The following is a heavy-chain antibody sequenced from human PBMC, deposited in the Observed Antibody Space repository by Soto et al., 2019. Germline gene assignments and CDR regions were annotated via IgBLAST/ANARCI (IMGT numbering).Heavy chain of an antibody. Sequence: GSLRLSCAASGFTVSTSQMTWVRQAPGKGLEWVSTISGSGGSTYYADSVKGRFTISRDNSKNTLYLQMNSLRAEDTAVYYCAKDQGSSWYEIDYWGQGTLVTVSS. CDR3: AKDQGSSWYEIDY. CDR1: GFTVSTSQ. D-gene: IGHD6-13*01. J-gene: IGHJ4*02. CDR2: ISGSGGST. V-gene: IGHV3-23*01.